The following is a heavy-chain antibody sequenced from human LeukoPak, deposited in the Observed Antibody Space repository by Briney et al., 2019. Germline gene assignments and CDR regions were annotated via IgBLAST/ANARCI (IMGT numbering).Heavy chain of an antibody. CDR3: AKVGHGDGFDY. CDR1: GFTFSSYG. V-gene: IGHV3-30*02. J-gene: IGHJ4*02. Sequence: GGSLRLSCAASGFTFSSYGMHWVRQAPGKGLEWVAFIRYDGSSKYYADSVKGRFTISRDNSKNTLYLQMNSLRAEDTAVYYCAKVGHGDGFDYWGQGTVVTVSS. D-gene: IGHD4-17*01. CDR2: IRYDGSSK.